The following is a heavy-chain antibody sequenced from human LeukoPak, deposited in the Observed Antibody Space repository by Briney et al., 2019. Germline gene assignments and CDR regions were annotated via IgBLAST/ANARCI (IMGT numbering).Heavy chain of an antibody. CDR2: IYYSGST. Sequence: SDTLSLTCTVSGGSISRSSYYWGWIRQPPGKGLEWIGYIYYSGSTNYNPSLKSRVTISVDTSKNQFSLKLSSVTAADTAVYYCARGWDSSSWYRYYYYGMDVWGQGTTVTVSS. CDR3: ARGWDSSSWYRYYYYGMDV. J-gene: IGHJ6*02. CDR1: GGSISRSSYY. D-gene: IGHD6-13*01. V-gene: IGHV4-61*05.